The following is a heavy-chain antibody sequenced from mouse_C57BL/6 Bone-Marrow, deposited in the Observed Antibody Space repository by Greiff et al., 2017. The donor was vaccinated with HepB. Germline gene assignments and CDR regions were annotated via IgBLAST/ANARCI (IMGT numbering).Heavy chain of an antibody. CDR3: AKEYYGSSWAY. CDR1: GYTFTSYD. Sequence: QVQLKESGPELVKPGASVKLSCKASGYTFTSYDINWVKQRPGQGLEWIGWIYPRDGSTKYNEKFKGKATLTVDTSASTAYMELHSLTSEDSAVYFCAKEYYGSSWAYWGQGTLVTVSA. CDR2: IYPRDGST. J-gene: IGHJ3*01. V-gene: IGHV1-85*01. D-gene: IGHD1-1*01.